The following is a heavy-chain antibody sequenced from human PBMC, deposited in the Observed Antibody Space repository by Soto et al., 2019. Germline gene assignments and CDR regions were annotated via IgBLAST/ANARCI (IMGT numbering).Heavy chain of an antibody. Sequence: SVKVSCKASGGTFSSYAISWVRQAPVQGLEWMGGIIPIFGTANYAQKFQGRVTITADESTSTAYMELSSLRSEDTAVYYCAAELNYYDSSGSPPPLFDYWGQGTLVTVSS. CDR1: GGTFSSYA. CDR2: IIPIFGTA. J-gene: IGHJ4*02. D-gene: IGHD3-22*01. CDR3: AAELNYYDSSGSPPPLFDY. V-gene: IGHV1-69*13.